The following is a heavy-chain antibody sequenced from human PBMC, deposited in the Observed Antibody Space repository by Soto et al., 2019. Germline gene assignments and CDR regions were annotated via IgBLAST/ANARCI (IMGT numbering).Heavy chain of an antibody. CDR3: ARGGIVVVPAAVDYGMDV. CDR1: GGTFSSYA. CDR2: IIPIFGTA. V-gene: IGHV1-69*01. Sequence: QVQLVQSGAEVKKPGSSVKVSCKASGGTFSSYAISWVRQAPGQGLEWMGGIIPIFGTANYAQKFQGRVTITADESTSTAYMELSSLRSEDTAVYYCARGGIVVVPAAVDYGMDVWGQGTTVPVSS. D-gene: IGHD2-2*01. J-gene: IGHJ6*02.